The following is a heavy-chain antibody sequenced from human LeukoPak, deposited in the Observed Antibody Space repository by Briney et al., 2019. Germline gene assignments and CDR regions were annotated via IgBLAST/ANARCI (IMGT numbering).Heavy chain of an antibody. CDR2: MYTSEST. CDR1: GGSISSGSYY. V-gene: IGHV4-61*02. Sequence: SETLSLTCTVSGGSISSGSYYWSWIRQPAGKGLEWIGRMYTSESTNYNPSLKSRVTISVDTSKNQFSLKLSSVTAADTAVYYCARGDGIINAFDIWGQGTMVTVSS. CDR3: ARGDGIINAFDI. D-gene: IGHD3-16*01. J-gene: IGHJ3*02.